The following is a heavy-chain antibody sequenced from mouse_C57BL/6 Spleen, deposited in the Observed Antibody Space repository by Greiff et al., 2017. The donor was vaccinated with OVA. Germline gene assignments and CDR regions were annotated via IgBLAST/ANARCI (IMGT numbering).Heavy chain of an antibody. V-gene: IGHV1-82*01. J-gene: IGHJ4*01. Sequence: VKLMESGPELVKPGASVKISCKASGYAFSSSWMNWVKQRPGKGLEWIGRIYPGDGDTNYNGKFKGKATLTADKSSSTAYMQLSSLTSEDSAVYFCARDITTDIFYYYAMDYWGQGTSVTVSS. D-gene: IGHD1-2*01. CDR2: IYPGDGDT. CDR1: GYAFSSSW. CDR3: ARDITTDIFYYYAMDY.